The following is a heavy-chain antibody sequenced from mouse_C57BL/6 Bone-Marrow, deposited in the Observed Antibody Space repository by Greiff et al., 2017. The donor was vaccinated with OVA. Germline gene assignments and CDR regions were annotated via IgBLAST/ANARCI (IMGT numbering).Heavy chain of an antibody. D-gene: IGHD1-1*01. CDR3: ARKKLYYGSSYVVDY. V-gene: IGHV1-64*01. Sequence: QVQLQQPGAELVKPGASVKLSCKASGYTFTSYWMHWVKQRPGQGLEWIGMIHPNSGSTNYNEKFKSKATLTVDKSSSTAYMQLSSLTSEDSAVYYCARKKLYYGSSYVVDYWGQGTTLTVSS. CDR1: GYTFTSYW. J-gene: IGHJ2*01. CDR2: IHPNSGST.